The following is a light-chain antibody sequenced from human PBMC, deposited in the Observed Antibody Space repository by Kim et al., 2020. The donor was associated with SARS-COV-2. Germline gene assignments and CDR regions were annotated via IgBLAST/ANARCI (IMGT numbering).Light chain of an antibody. CDR3: HQYDSSPPT. V-gene: IGKV3-20*01. CDR1: QSIYRTS. J-gene: IGKJ1*01. Sequence: SPGEKAPPSCRASQSIYRTSLAWYQQIPGQPPRLLIYGAFSRATGIPDRFSGSGSGTDFTLTISRLEPEDFAVYYCHQYDSSPPTFGQGTKVDIK. CDR2: GAF.